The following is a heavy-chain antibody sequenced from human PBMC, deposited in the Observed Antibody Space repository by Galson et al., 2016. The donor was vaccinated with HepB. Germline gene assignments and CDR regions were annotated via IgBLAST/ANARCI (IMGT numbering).Heavy chain of an antibody. CDR3: ATGRSSSWVFDY. V-gene: IGHV1-24*01. J-gene: IGHJ4*02. CDR1: GYSLTEVS. Sequence: SVKVSCKVSGYSLTEVSMHWVRQAPGKGPEWVGGFDLEDGETIYAQRFQGRVTMTEDTSTDTAYMELSGLRSDDTAVYYCATGRSSSWVFDYWGQGTLVTVSS. CDR2: FDLEDGET. D-gene: IGHD6-13*01.